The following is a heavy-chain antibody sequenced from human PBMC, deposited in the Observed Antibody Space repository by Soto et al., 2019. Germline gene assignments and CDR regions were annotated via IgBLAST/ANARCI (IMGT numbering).Heavy chain of an antibody. J-gene: IGHJ1*01. Sequence: SETLSLTCAVYGGSFSGYYWSWIRQPPGKGLEWIGEINHSGSTNYNPSLKSRVTISVDTSKNQFSLKLSSVTAADTAVYYCARAPAPGRVATKRRGYFQHWGQGTLVTVSS. D-gene: IGHD5-12*01. CDR3: ARAPAPGRVATKRRGYFQH. V-gene: IGHV4-34*01. CDR2: INHSGST. CDR1: GGSFSGYY.